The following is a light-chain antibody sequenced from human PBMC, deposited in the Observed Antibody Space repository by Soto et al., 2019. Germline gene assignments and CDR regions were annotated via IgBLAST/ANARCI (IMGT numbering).Light chain of an antibody. CDR2: GAS. J-gene: IGKJ5*01. CDR3: QQAYSFPIT. Sequence: DIQLAQSPSSVSASVGDRVTITCRASQGLAGWLGWYQQKPGTAPKLLISGASSLQNGVPSRFSGNGSGTDFSLTISSLQPDDFATYFCQQAYSFPITFGHGTRLEFK. CDR1: QGLAGW. V-gene: IGKV1-12*01.